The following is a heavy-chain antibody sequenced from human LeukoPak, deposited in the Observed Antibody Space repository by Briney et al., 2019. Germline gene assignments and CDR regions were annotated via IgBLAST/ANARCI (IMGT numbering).Heavy chain of an antibody. V-gene: IGHV3-21*01. CDR3: ARVSSGEYYFDY. Sequence: GGPLRLSCAASGFTLSRYGINWVRQAPGKGLEWVSSISSSSSYIYYADSVKGRFTISRDNAKNSPFLQMNSLRAEDTAVYYCARVSSGEYYFDYWDQGTLVTVSS. CDR1: GFTLSRYG. D-gene: IGHD3-22*01. CDR2: ISSSSSYI. J-gene: IGHJ4*02.